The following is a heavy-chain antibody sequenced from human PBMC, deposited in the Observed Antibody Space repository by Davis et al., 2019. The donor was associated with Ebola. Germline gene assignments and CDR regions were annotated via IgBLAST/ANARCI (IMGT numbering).Heavy chain of an antibody. V-gene: IGHV1-69*13. J-gene: IGHJ3*02. CDR1: GYTFTSYD. D-gene: IGHD5-12*01. CDR2: IIPIFGTA. Sequence: SVKVSCKASGYTFTSYDISWVRQAPGQGLEWMGGIIPIFGTANYSQKFQGRVTITADESTSTAYMELSSLRSEDTAVYYCARESSGYERRREAFDIWGQGTMVTVSS. CDR3: ARESSGYERRREAFDI.